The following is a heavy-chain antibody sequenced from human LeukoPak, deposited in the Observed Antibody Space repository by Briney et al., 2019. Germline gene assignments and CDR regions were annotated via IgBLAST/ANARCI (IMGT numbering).Heavy chain of an antibody. CDR2: IHHSGNI. Sequence: SEXLSLTCGVSGYSISTDNWWGWIRQPPGKGLEWIGYIHHSGNIYYNASLKSRVTMSVDTSKNQFSLKLTSVTAVDTAVYYCARKPPAKGHFDYWGQGTLVTVSS. CDR1: GYSISTDNW. CDR3: ARKPPAKGHFDY. J-gene: IGHJ4*02. V-gene: IGHV4-28*05.